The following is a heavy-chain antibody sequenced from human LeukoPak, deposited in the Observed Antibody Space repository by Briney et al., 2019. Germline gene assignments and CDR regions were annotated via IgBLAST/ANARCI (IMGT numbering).Heavy chain of an antibody. V-gene: IGHV1-46*01. Sequence: ASVKVSCKASGYTFTTYSMHWVRQAPGQGLEWMAIINLSGGSTDYTQKFQGRVTMTRDTSTSTVYMELSSLRSEDTAVYYCASAARVGATPGDYWGQGTLVTVSS. CDR3: ASAARVGATPGDY. J-gene: IGHJ4*02. D-gene: IGHD1-26*01. CDR1: GYTFTTYS. CDR2: INLSGGST.